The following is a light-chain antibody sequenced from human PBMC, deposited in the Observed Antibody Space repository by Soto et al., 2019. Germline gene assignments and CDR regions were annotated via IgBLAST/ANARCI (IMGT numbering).Light chain of an antibody. CDR1: QSVSSY. CDR3: QQRSNWPPIT. CDR2: DAS. V-gene: IGKV3-11*01. J-gene: IGKJ5*01. Sequence: EIVLTQSPATLSLSPGERATLSCRASQSVSSYLAWYQQKHCQAPRLLIYDASNRATGIPARFSGSGSGTDFTVTISSLEPEEFAVYYCQQRSNWPPITFGQGTRLEIK.